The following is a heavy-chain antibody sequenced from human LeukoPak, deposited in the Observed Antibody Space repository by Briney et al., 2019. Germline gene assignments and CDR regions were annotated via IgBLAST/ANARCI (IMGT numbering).Heavy chain of an antibody. CDR3: ARGADCGGDCLEYFDL. J-gene: IGHJ2*01. Sequence: PSETLSLTCTVSGGSISSYYWSWIRQPPGKGLEWIGYIYYSGSTNYNPSLKSRVTISVDTSKNQFSLKLSYVTAADTAVYYCARGADCGGDCLEYFDLWGRGTLVTVSS. D-gene: IGHD2-21*02. V-gene: IGHV4-59*01. CDR2: IYYSGST. CDR1: GGSISSYY.